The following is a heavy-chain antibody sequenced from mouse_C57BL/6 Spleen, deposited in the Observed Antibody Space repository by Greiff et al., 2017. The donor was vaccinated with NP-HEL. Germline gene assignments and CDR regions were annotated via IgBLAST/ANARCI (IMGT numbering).Heavy chain of an antibody. CDR2: IYPGSGST. CDR1: GYTFTSYW. Sequence: QVQLQQPGAELVKPGASVKMSCKASGYTFTSYWITWVKQRPGQGLEWIGDIYPGSGSTNYNEKFKSKATLTVDTSSSTAYMQLSSLTSEDSAVYYCARSIYYGYDGDAMDYWGQGTSVTVSS. J-gene: IGHJ4*01. CDR3: ARSIYYGYDGDAMDY. D-gene: IGHD2-2*01. V-gene: IGHV1-55*01.